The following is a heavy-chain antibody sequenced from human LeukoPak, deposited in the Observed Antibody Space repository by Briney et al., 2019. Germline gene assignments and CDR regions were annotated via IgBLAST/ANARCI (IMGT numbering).Heavy chain of an antibody. Sequence: PGGSLRLSCAASGFTFSSYAMSWVRQAPGKGLEWVSAISGSGGSTYYADSVKGRFTISRDNSKNTLYLQMNSLRAEDTAVYYCAKDRGSYYDFWSGYSTFDYWGQGTLVTVSS. D-gene: IGHD3-3*01. V-gene: IGHV3-23*01. CDR1: GFTFSSYA. J-gene: IGHJ4*02. CDR2: ISGSGGST. CDR3: AKDRGSYYDFWSGYSTFDY.